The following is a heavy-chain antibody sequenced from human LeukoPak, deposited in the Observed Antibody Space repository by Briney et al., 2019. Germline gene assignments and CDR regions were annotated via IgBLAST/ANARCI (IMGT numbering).Heavy chain of an antibody. V-gene: IGHV3-21*01. CDR3: AREAYYYGSGSSWFDP. D-gene: IGHD3-10*01. CDR1: GFTFISYS. CDR2: ISSSSSYI. J-gene: IGHJ5*02. Sequence: GGSLRLSCAASGFTFISYSMNWVRQAPGKGLEWVSSISSSSSYIYYADSVKGRFTISRDNAKNSLYLQMNSLRAEDTAVYYCAREAYYYGSGSSWFDPWGQGTLVTVSS.